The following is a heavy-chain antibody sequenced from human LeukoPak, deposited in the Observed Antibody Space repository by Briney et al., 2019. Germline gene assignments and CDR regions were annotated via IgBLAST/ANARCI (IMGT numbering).Heavy chain of an antibody. CDR3: ASHRGSSWVFDY. CDR2: IYYSGST. J-gene: IGHJ4*02. Sequence: PSETLSLTCTVSGGSISSYYWGWIRQPPGKGLEWIGSIYYSGSTYYNPSLKSRVTISVDTSKNQFSLKLSSVTAADTAVYYCASHRGSSWVFDYWGQGTLVTVSS. CDR1: GGSISSYY. V-gene: IGHV4-39*07. D-gene: IGHD6-13*01.